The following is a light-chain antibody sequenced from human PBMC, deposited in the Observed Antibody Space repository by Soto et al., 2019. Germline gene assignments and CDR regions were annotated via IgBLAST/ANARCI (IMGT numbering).Light chain of an antibody. CDR3: QQYKSFSLT. J-gene: IGKJ4*01. CDR2: KTS. Sequence: DIQITQSPSTLSASVGDRVTITCRASQSINNWLAWYQQKPGKAPKLLIYKTSDLESGVPSRFSGSGSGTEFSLTISSLQPDDFATYYCQQYKSFSLTFGGGTKVDI. V-gene: IGKV1-5*03. CDR1: QSINNW.